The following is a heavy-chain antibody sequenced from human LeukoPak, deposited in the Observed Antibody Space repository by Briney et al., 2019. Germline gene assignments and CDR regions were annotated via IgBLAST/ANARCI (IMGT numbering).Heavy chain of an antibody. J-gene: IGHJ4*02. Sequence: GGSLRLSCAASGFTFSSYAMSWVRQAPGKGLEWVSGISDDSGSTYYADSVRGRFTISRDNSKNTLYLQMNSLRVEDTAIYYCAKDQYSSGWYFDYWGQGTLVTVSS. CDR2: ISDDSGST. V-gene: IGHV3-23*01. CDR3: AKDQYSSGWYFDY. D-gene: IGHD6-19*01. CDR1: GFTFSSYA.